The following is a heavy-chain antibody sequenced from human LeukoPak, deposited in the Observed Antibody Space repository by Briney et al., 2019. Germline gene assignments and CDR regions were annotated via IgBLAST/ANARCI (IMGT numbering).Heavy chain of an antibody. CDR2: IYTSGST. J-gene: IGHJ3*02. CDR3: ARSYGGHTDAFDI. D-gene: IGHD5-18*01. Sequence: SETLSLTCTVSGGSISSGSYYWSWIRQPAGKGLERIGRIYTSGSTNYNPSLKSRVTISVDTSKNQFSLKLSSVTAADTAVYYCARSYGGHTDAFDIWGQGTMVTVSS. CDR1: GGSISSGSYY. V-gene: IGHV4-61*02.